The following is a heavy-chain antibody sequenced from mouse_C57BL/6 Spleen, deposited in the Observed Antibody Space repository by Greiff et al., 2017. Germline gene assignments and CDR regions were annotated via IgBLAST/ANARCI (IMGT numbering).Heavy chain of an antibody. D-gene: IGHD5-5*01. V-gene: IGHV3-6*01. CDR1: GYSITSGYY. J-gene: IGHJ4*01. Sequence: EVQLQQSGPGLVKPSQSLSLTCSVTGYSITSGYYWNWIRQFPGKKLEWMGYISYDGSNNYNPSLKNRISITRDTSKNQFFLKLNSVTTEDTATYYCARRRYLYYAMDYWGQGTSVTVSS. CDR2: ISYDGSN. CDR3: ARRRYLYYAMDY.